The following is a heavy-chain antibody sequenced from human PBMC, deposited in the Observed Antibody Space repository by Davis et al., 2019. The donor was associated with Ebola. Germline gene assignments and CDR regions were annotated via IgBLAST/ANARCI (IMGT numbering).Heavy chain of an antibody. CDR2: INSDGSST. CDR3: ARDIGDGYNFDYMDV. V-gene: IGHV3-74*01. D-gene: IGHD5-24*01. CDR1: GFTFSSYW. Sequence: HTGGSLRLSCAASGFTFSSYWMYWVRQAPGKGLVWVSRINSDGSSTSYADSVKGRFTISRDNAKNTLYLQMNSLRAEDTAVYYCARDIGDGYNFDYMDVWGKGTTVTVSS. J-gene: IGHJ6*03.